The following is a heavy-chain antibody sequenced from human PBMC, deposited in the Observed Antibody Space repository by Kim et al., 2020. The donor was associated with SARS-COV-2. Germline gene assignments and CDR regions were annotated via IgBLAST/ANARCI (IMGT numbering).Heavy chain of an antibody. CDR1: GGTFSSYA. V-gene: IGHV1-69*04. CDR3: ARDTHHDFWSGSAFDP. Sequence: SVKVSCKASGGTFSSYAISWVRQAPGQGLEWMGRIIPILGIANYAQKFQGRVTITADKSTSTAYMELSSLRSEDTAVYYCARDTHHDFWSGSAFDPWGQ. J-gene: IGHJ5*02. CDR2: IIPILGIA. D-gene: IGHD3-3*01.